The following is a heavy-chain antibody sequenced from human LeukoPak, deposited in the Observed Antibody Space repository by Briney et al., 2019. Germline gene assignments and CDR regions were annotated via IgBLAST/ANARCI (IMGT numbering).Heavy chain of an antibody. CDR3: AKDRKVFEL. Sequence: GGSLRLSCAASGFTFSSYAMSWVRQAPGRGLEWVSAISDRGSTTYYADSVKGRFTISRDNSKNTLNLQMNSLRAEGTAVYYCAKDRKVFELWGRGTLVTVSS. CDR1: GFTFSSYA. V-gene: IGHV3-23*01. J-gene: IGHJ2*01. CDR2: ISDRGSTT.